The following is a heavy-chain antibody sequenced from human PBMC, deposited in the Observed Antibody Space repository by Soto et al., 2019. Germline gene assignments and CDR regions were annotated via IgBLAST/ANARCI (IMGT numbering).Heavy chain of an antibody. Sequence: ASVKVSCKASGYTFTSYDINWVRQATGQGLEWMGWMNTNSGNTGYAQKFQGRVTMTRDTSISTAYMELSRLRSDDTAVYYCARANPVGYCSSTSCSLKYYYYGMDVWGQGTTVTVSS. D-gene: IGHD2-2*01. CDR2: MNTNSGNT. V-gene: IGHV1-8*01. CDR1: GYTFTSYD. CDR3: ARANPVGYCSSTSCSLKYYYYGMDV. J-gene: IGHJ6*02.